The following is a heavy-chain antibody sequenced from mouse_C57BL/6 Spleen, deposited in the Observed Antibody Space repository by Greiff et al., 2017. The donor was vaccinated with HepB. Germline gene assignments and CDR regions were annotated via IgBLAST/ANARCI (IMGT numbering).Heavy chain of an antibody. V-gene: IGHV1-69*01. D-gene: IGHD2-3*01. CDR3: AGLYDGYSWFAY. J-gene: IGHJ3*01. Sequence: QVQLQQPGAELVMPGASVKLSCKASGYTFTSYWMHWVKQRPGQGLEWIGEIDPSDSYTNYNQKFKGKSTLTVDKSSSTAYMQLSSLTSEDSAVYYCAGLYDGYSWFAYWGQGTLVTVSA. CDR2: IDPSDSYT. CDR1: GYTFTSYW.